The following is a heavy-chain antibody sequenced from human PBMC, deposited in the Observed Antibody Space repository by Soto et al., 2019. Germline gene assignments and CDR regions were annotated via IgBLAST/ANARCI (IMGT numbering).Heavy chain of an antibody. CDR1: GGTFSSYA. Sequence: SVKVSCKASGGTFSSYAISWVRQAPGQGLEWMGGIIPIFGTANYAQKFQGRVTITADESTSTAYMELSSLRSEDTAVYYCARMVRGVITAFDIWGQGTMVTVS. CDR2: IIPIFGTA. CDR3: ARMVRGVITAFDI. V-gene: IGHV1-69*13. D-gene: IGHD3-10*01. J-gene: IGHJ3*02.